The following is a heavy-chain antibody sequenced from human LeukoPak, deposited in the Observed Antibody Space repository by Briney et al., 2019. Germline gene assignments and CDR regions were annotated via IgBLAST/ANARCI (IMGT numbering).Heavy chain of an antibody. D-gene: IGHD2-2*01. CDR2: IGGSGGST. Sequence: GGSLRLSCAASGFTFSSYAMSWVRQAPGKGLEWVSAIGGSGGSTYYADSVKGRFTISRDNSKNTLYLQMNSLRAEDTAVYYCAKNRLNIVVVPAAITLDYWGQGTLVTVSS. V-gene: IGHV3-23*01. J-gene: IGHJ4*02. CDR3: AKNRLNIVVVPAAITLDY. CDR1: GFTFSSYA.